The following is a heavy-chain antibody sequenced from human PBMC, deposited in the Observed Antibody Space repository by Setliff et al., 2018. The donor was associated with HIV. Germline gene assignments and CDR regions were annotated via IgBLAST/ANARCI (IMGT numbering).Heavy chain of an antibody. CDR3: ARAHIGIAARWSGWFDP. J-gene: IGHJ5*02. D-gene: IGHD6-6*01. Sequence: SETLSLTCTVSGGSISSSSYYWGWIRQPPGKGLEWIGSIYYSGSTYYNPSLKSRVTISVDTSKNQFSLKLSSVTAADTAVYYCARAHIGIAARWSGWFDPWGQGTLVTVS. V-gene: IGHV4-39*07. CDR2: IYYSGST. CDR1: GGSISSSSYY.